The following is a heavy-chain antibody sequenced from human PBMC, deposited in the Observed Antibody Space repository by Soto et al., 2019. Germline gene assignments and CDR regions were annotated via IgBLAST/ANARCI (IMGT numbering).Heavy chain of an antibody. CDR2: IYYSGST. V-gene: IGHV4-61*01. D-gene: IGHD3-9*01. CDR1: GGSVSSGSYY. J-gene: IGHJ6*02. Sequence: SETLSLTCTVSGGSVSSGSYYWSWIRQPPGKGLEWIGYIYYSGSTNYNPSLKSRVTISVDTSKNQFSLKLSSVTAADTAVYYCARVELYYDILTGYYPYYYGMDVWGQGTTVTVSS. CDR3: ARVELYYDILTGYYPYYYGMDV.